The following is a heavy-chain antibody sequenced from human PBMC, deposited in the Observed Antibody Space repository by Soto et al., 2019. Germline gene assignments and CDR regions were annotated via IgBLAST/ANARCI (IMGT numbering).Heavy chain of an antibody. CDR3: ARGRVATIGRDYYYYYGMDV. D-gene: IGHD5-12*01. Sequence: PSEPLSLTCAVYGGSFSGYYWSWIRQPPGKGLEWIGEINHSGSTNYNPSLKSRVTISVDTSKNQFSLKLSSVTAADTAVYYCARGRVATIGRDYYYYYGMDVWGQGTTVTVSS. V-gene: IGHV4-34*01. CDR2: INHSGST. CDR1: GGSFSGYY. J-gene: IGHJ6*02.